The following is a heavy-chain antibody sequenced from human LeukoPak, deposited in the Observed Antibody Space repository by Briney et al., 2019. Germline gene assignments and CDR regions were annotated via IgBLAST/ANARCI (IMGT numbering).Heavy chain of an antibody. V-gene: IGHV3-48*01. CDR1: GFTFSSYS. J-gene: IGHJ4*02. D-gene: IGHD3-22*01. CDR2: ISSSSSTI. CDR3: AKDSYDRSGYYYYYFAY. Sequence: GGSLRLSCAASGFTFSSYSMNWVRQAPGKGLEWVSYISSSSSTIYYADSVKGRFTISRDNSKNTLYLQMNSLRAGDTAVYYCAKDSYDRSGYYYYYFAYWGQGTQVTVSS.